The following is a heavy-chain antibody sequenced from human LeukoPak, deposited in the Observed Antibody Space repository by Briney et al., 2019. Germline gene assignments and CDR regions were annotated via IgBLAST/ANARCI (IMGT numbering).Heavy chain of an antibody. CDR2: ITSGGST. Sequence: PGGSLRLSCAASGFTFRSYAMTWVRQAPGKGLEWVSAITSGGSTYYAESVKGRFTISRDNSKNTLYLQMNSLRAEDTAIYYCAKDRGDGGWYLDYWGQGTLVTVSS. J-gene: IGHJ4*02. CDR1: GFTFRSYA. D-gene: IGHD6-19*01. V-gene: IGHV3-23*01. CDR3: AKDRGDGGWYLDY.